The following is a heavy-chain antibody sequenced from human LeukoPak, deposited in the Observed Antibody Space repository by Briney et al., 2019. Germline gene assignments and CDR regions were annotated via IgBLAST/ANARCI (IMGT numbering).Heavy chain of an antibody. J-gene: IGHJ3*02. CDR1: GFTFSSYA. CDR2: ISSSSSYI. V-gene: IGHV3-21*04. Sequence: GGSLRLSCAASGFTFSSYAMSWVRQAPGKGLEWVSSISSSSSYIYYADSVKGRFTISRDNAKNSLYLQMNSLRAEDTAVYYCAKDLYMGAFDIWGQGTMVTVSS. CDR3: AKDLYMGAFDI. D-gene: IGHD1-1*01.